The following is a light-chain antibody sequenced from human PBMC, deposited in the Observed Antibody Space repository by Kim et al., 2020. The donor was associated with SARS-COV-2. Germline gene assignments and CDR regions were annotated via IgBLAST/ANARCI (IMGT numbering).Light chain of an antibody. CDR2: KAY. Sequence: SAVGDRVTITCRASQSIRNWLAWYQQKPGKAPKLLIYKAYTLESGVSSRFTGSGSGTEFTLTISSLQPDDFATYYCQQYDSYPLTFGGGTKVDIK. J-gene: IGKJ4*01. V-gene: IGKV1-5*03. CDR1: QSIRNW. CDR3: QQYDSYPLT.